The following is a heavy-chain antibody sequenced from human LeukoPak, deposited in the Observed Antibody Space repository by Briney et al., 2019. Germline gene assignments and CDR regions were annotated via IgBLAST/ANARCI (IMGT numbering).Heavy chain of an antibody. CDR2: TSSSSSYI. CDR3: ARADTSDILTGYSDY. J-gene: IGHJ4*02. CDR1: GFTFSSYE. D-gene: IGHD3-9*01. V-gene: IGHV3-21*01. Sequence: GGSLRLSCAASGFTFSSYEMNWVRQAPGKGLEWGSSTSSSSSYIYYADSVKGRFTISRDNAKKSLYLQMNRLRAEDTAVYFCARADTSDILTGYSDYWGQGTLVTVSS.